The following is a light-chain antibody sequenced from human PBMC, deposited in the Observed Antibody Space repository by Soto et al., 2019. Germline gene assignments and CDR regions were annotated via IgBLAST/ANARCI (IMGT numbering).Light chain of an antibody. J-gene: IGLJ1*01. CDR1: SSDVGGYNY. CDR2: EVS. Sequence: QSALTQPASVSGSPGQSITISCTGTSSDVGGYNYVSWYQQHPGKAPKLMIYEVSNRPSGVSNRFSGPKSGNTASLTISGLQAEDEAHYYCSSYTSSSTQVFGTGTKLTVL. V-gene: IGLV2-14*01. CDR3: SSYTSSSTQV.